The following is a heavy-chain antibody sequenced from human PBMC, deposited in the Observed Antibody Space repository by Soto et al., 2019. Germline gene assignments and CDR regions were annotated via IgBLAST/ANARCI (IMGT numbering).Heavy chain of an antibody. CDR3: ARDWMEWLGGGDYYGMDV. Sequence: QVQLVQSGAEVKKPGASVKVSCKASGYTFTSYGISWVRQAPGQGLEWMGWISAYNGNTNYAQKLQGRVTMTTDTSTSTAYMEVRSLRSDDTAVYYCARDWMEWLGGGDYYGMDVWGQGTTVTVSS. D-gene: IGHD3-3*01. CDR2: ISAYNGNT. J-gene: IGHJ6*02. CDR1: GYTFTSYG. V-gene: IGHV1-18*01.